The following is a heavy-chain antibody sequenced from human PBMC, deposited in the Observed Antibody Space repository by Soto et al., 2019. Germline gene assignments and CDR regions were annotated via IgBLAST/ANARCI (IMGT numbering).Heavy chain of an antibody. Sequence: QVQLVQSGAEVKKPGASVKVSCKASGYTFTSYGISWVRQAPGQGLEWMGGISAYNGNTNYAQKLQGRVTMTTDTTTSTAYMELRSLRSDDTAVYYGARDVTMVRGVHYFDYWGQGTLVTFAA. D-gene: IGHD3-10*01. CDR3: ARDVTMVRGVHYFDY. V-gene: IGHV1-18*01. CDR1: GYTFTSYG. CDR2: ISAYNGNT. J-gene: IGHJ4*02.